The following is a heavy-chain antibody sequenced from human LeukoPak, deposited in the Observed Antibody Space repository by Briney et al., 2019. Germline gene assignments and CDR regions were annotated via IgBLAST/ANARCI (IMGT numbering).Heavy chain of an antibody. Sequence: GGSLRLSCAASGFTFDDYAMHCVRQAPGKGLEWVSGISWNSGSIGYADSVKGRFTISRDNAKNSLYLQMNSLRAEDTALYYCAKGRVAATHYYGMDVWGQGTTVTVSS. J-gene: IGHJ6*02. D-gene: IGHD2-15*01. CDR3: AKGRVAATHYYGMDV. V-gene: IGHV3-9*01. CDR2: ISWNSGSI. CDR1: GFTFDDYA.